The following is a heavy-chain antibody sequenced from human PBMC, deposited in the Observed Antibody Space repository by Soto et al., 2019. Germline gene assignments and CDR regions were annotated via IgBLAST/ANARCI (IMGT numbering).Heavy chain of an antibody. CDR1: RYSINNNNW. D-gene: IGHD5-12*01. Sequence: PSETLSLTCDVSRYSINNNNWWSWVRQPPGGGLEWIGELHHGGSTNYNPSLESRATFSVDISKNRFFLKLSSVTAADTAVYYCTKNSAYALDYWGQGTLVTVSS. CDR2: LHHGGST. CDR3: TKNSAYALDY. J-gene: IGHJ4*02. V-gene: IGHV4-4*02.